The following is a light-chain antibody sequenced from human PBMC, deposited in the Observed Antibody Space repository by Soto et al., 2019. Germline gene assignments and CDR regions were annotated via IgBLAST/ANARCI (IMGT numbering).Light chain of an antibody. CDR1: QSVSSY. CDR3: QQRSKWPSYT. J-gene: IGKJ2*01. V-gene: IGKV3-11*01. Sequence: EIVLTQSPATLSVSPGERATLSCRASQSVSSYLAWYQQKPGQAPRLLIYDASNRATGIPARFSGSGSGTDFTLTISSLETEDFAVYYCQQRSKWPSYTFAQGTKLEIK. CDR2: DAS.